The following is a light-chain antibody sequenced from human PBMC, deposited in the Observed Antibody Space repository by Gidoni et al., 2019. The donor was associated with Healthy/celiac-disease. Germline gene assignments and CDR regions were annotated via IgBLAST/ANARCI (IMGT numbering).Light chain of an antibody. J-gene: IGKJ3*01. CDR3: QQYGSSHGVT. CDR2: GAS. V-gene: IGKV3-20*01. Sequence: EIVLTQSPGTLSLSPGERATLSCRASQSVSSSYLAWYQQKPGQAPRLLIYGASSRATGIPDRFSGSGSGTDFTLTISRLEPEDFAVYYCQQYGSSHGVTFXPXTKVDIK. CDR1: QSVSSSY.